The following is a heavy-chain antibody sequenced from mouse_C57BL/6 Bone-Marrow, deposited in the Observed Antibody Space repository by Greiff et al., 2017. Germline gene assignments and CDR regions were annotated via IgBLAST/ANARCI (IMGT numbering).Heavy chain of an antibody. D-gene: IGHD2-3*01. CDR3: TIYDGHRLGDY. J-gene: IGHJ2*01. CDR1: GYTFTDYE. Sequence: QVQLKQSGAELVRPGASVTLSCKASGYTFTDYEMHWVKQTPVHGLEWIGAIDPETGGTAYNQKFKGKAILTADKSSSTAYMELRSLTSEDSAVYYCTIYDGHRLGDYWGQGTTLTVSS. CDR2: IDPETGGT. V-gene: IGHV1-15*01.